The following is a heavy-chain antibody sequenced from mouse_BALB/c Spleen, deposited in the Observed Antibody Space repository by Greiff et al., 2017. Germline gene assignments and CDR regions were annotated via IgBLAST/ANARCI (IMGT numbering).Heavy chain of an antibody. D-gene: IGHD2-4*01. CDR1: GFSFSDYY. CDR3: AREGLRRAYYFDY. CDR2: ISDGGSYT. V-gene: IGHV5-4*02. Sequence: EVKLMESGGGLVKPGGSLKLSCAASGFSFSDYYMYWVRQTPEKRLEWVATISDGGSYTYYPDSVKGRFTISRDNAKNNLYLQMSSLKSEDTAMYYCAREGLRRAYYFDYWGQGTTLTVSA. J-gene: IGHJ2*01.